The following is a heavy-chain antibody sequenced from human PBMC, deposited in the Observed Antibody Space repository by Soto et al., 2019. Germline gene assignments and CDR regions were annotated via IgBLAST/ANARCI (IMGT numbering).Heavy chain of an antibody. CDR2: IYYSGST. D-gene: IGHD5-12*01. J-gene: IGHJ4*02. CDR1: GGSISSYY. Sequence: SETLSLTCTVSGGSISSYYWSWMREPPGKGLEWIGYIYYSGSTNYNPSLKSRVTISVDTSKNQFSLKLSSVTAADTAVYYCARQDGYSGFEFDYWGQGTLVTVSS. CDR3: ARQDGYSGFEFDY. V-gene: IGHV4-59*08.